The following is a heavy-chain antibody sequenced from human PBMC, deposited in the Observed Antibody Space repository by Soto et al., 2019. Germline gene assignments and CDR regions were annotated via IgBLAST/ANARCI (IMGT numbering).Heavy chain of an antibody. Sequence: EVQLVESGGGLVQPGGSLRLSCAASGFTFSSDWMSWVRQAPGRGLEWVANIKHDGSEKYYVDSVMDRFTISRDNAKNSLSLQMNSLRAEHTAVYYCARGVHWGQGTLVTVSS. CDR2: IKHDGSEK. CDR3: ARGVH. J-gene: IGHJ4*02. CDR1: GFTFSSDW. V-gene: IGHV3-7*01. D-gene: IGHD6-6*01.